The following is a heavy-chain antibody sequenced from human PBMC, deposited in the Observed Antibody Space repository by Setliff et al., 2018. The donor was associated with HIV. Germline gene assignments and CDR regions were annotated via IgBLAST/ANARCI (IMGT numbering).Heavy chain of an antibody. V-gene: IGHV4-39*07. Sequence: SETLSLTCTVSGGSISSSSYYWGWIRQPPGKGLEWIGSIYHSGSTYYSPSLKSRVTISVDTSKNQFSLKLRSVTAEDTAVYYCARATRIIPLVVPGASDYWGQGTLVTVSS. CDR2: IYHSGST. CDR3: ARATRIIPLVVPGASDY. CDR1: GGSISSSSYY. J-gene: IGHJ4*02. D-gene: IGHD2-8*02.